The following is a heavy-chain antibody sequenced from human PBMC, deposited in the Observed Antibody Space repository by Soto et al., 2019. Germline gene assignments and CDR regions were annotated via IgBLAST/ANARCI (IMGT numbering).Heavy chain of an antibody. D-gene: IGHD3-22*01. CDR3: TRGEYYDSSGFSAFSY. J-gene: IGHJ4*02. Sequence: QVQLQESRPGLLKPSGTLSLTCAVSGGSISSSNWWSWVRQPPGKGLERIGEIHHRGKTNYNPSLTRRITISRYKSTNPFSMMRSTVPAADTAVYYCTRGEYYDSSGFSAFSYLGQGILVTVSS. V-gene: IGHV4-4*02. CDR1: GGSISSSNW. CDR2: IHHRGKT.